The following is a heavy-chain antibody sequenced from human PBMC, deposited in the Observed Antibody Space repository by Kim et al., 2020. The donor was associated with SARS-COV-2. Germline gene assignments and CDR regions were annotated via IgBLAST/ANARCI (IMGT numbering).Heavy chain of an antibody. Sequence: LESRVTISVETSKNQFSLKLSSVTAADTAVYYCARGLPMTTFVDYYYGMDVWGQGTTVTVSS. V-gene: IGHV4-34*01. J-gene: IGHJ6*02. CDR3: ARGLPMTTFVDYYYGMDV. D-gene: IGHD4-17*01.